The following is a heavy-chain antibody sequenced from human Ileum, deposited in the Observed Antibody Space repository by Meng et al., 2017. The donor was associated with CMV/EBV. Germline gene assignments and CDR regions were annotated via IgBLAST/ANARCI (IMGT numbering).Heavy chain of an antibody. D-gene: IGHD1-26*01. V-gene: IGHV3-48*04. J-gene: IGHJ4*02. CDR1: GFTFSSYS. CDR3: ARDGNQGDY. Sequence: GGSLRLSCAASGFTFSSYSMNWVRQAPGKGLEWVSYISSSSSTIYYVDSVRGRFTISRDNAKNSLYLQMNSLRAEDTAVYYCARDGNQGDYWGQGNRVTGYS. CDR2: ISSSSSTI.